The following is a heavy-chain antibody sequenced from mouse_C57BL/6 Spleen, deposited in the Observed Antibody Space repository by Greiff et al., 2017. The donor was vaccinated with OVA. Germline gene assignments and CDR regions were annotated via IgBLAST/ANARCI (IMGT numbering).Heavy chain of an antibody. Sequence: QVQLQQPGAELVKPGASVKLSCKASGYTFTSYWMQWVKQRPGQGLEWIGEIDPSDSYTNYTQKFKGQATLTVDKSSSTAYMQLISLTSEDSAVYYCGRGGSNFPFAYWGQGTLVTVSA. CDR2: IDPSDSYT. V-gene: IGHV1-50*01. D-gene: IGHD2-5*01. CDR3: GRGGSNFPFAY. CDR1: GYTFTSYW. J-gene: IGHJ3*01.